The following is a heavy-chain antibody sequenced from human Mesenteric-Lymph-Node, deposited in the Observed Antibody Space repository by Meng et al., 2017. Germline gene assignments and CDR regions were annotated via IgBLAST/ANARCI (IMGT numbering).Heavy chain of an antibody. D-gene: IGHD1-26*01. CDR2: ISGYNGNT. Sequence: QVQLWQCGAEVKKTGDSVKVSCKASGYTFTSYGISWVRQAPGQGLEWMGWISGYNGNTNYAQKLQGRVTMTTDTSTSTAYMELRSLRSDDTAVYYCAREADGATFDYWGQGTLVTVSS. J-gene: IGHJ4*02. V-gene: IGHV1-18*01. CDR1: GYTFTSYG. CDR3: AREADGATFDY.